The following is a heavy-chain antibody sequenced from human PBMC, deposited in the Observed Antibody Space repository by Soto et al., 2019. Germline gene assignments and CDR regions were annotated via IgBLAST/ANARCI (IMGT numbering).Heavy chain of an antibody. V-gene: IGHV1-18*01. Sequence: ALVTVSCTAAGYAFCIYGIAWVRQAHGQGLEWMGWISTYDGSTDYAQKLQGRVTMTTDTSTRTAYMELRSLRSDDTAVYYCARKSSSSSWFDPWGQGTLVTVSS. CDR3: ARKSSSSSWFDP. CDR1: GYAFCIYG. D-gene: IGHD6-6*01. CDR2: ISTYDGST. J-gene: IGHJ5*02.